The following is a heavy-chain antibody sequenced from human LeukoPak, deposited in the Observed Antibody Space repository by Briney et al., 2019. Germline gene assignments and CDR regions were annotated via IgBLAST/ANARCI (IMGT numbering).Heavy chain of an antibody. CDR1: GGSISSYC. CDR2: IYYSGST. J-gene: IGHJ6*02. D-gene: IGHD6-19*01. CDR3: ARDFSEGSGWHYYGMDV. V-gene: IGHV4-59*01. Sequence: PSETLSLTCTVSGGSISSYCWSWIRQPPGKGLEWIGYIYYSGSTNYNPSLKSRVTISVDTSKNQFSLKLSSVTAADTAVYYCARDFSEGSGWHYYGMDVWGQGTTVTVSS.